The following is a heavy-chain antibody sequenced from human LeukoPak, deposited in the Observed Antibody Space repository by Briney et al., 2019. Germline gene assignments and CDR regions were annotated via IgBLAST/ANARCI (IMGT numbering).Heavy chain of an antibody. CDR1: GYXFTSYW. Sequence: GESLKISCNGSGYXFTSYWIGWVRQMPGKGLEWMGIIYPGDSDTRYSPSFQGQVTISVDKSISTAYLQWSSLKASDSAMYYCARRSGIAAAETDYWGQGTLVTVSS. CDR3: ARRSGIAAAETDY. V-gene: IGHV5-51*01. CDR2: IYPGDSDT. D-gene: IGHD6-13*01. J-gene: IGHJ4*02.